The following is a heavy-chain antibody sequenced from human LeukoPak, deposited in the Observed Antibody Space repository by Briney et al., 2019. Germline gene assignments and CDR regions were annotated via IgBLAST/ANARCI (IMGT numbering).Heavy chain of an antibody. Sequence: SETLSLTCAVSGYSITSGYYWGWIRQPPGKGLEWIGYIYYSGSTNYNPSLKSRVTISVDTSKNQFSLKLSSVTAADTAVYYCARDVGWLRSGFDYWGQGTLVTVSS. D-gene: IGHD5-12*01. CDR2: IYYSGST. V-gene: IGHV4-38-2*02. J-gene: IGHJ4*02. CDR1: GYSITSGYY. CDR3: ARDVGWLRSGFDY.